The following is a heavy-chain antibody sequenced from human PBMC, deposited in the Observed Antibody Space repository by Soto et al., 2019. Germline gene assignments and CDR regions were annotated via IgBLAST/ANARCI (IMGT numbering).Heavy chain of an antibody. V-gene: IGHV1-69*12. CDR1: GGTFSSYA. J-gene: IGHJ5*02. Sequence: QVQLVQSGAEVKKPGSSVKVSCKASGGTFSSYAISWVRQAPGQGLEWMGGIIPIFGTANYAQKFQGRVTITADESTGTAYRERSSLRSEDTAVYYCGRDLPLGGSCVRYRGDWFDPWGQGALVTVSS. D-gene: IGHD2-15*01. CDR3: GRDLPLGGSCVRYRGDWFDP. CDR2: IIPIFGTA.